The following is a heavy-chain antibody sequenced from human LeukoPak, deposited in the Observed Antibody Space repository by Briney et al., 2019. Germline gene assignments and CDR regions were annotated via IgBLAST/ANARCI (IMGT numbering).Heavy chain of an antibody. J-gene: IGHJ4*02. D-gene: IGHD3-22*01. CDR3: AKRDSSGFYFFHY. V-gene: IGHV3-23*01. CDR2: ITHGDCVT. Sequence: GGSLRLSCAASGFIFSSNPMSWVRQAPGKGLKWVSNITHGDCVTHYADSVKGRFTNCRDNSRNTVYLQMNSLRAEDTAVYYCAKRDSSGFYFFHYWGQGTLVTVSS. CDR1: GFIFSSNP.